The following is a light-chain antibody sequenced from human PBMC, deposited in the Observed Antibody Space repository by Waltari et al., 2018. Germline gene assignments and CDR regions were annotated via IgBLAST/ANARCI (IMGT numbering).Light chain of an antibody. CDR3: SSYTTRYIHV. Sequence: QSALTQPASVSGSPGQSITISCTGTNSDIGAYDFVSWYQQHPGKAPKLIIYGVTYRPSGVINRFSGSKSGDTASQTSSELQAEDESDYYCSSYTTRYIHVFGTGTKVTVL. V-gene: IGLV2-14*01. J-gene: IGLJ1*01. CDR2: GVT. CDR1: NSDIGAYDF.